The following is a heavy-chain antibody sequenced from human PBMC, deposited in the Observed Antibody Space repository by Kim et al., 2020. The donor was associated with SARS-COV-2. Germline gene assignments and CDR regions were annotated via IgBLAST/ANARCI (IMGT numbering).Heavy chain of an antibody. CDR2: ISGSGGST. CDR3: SRTGDSSGWWKKNYYYYGMDV. J-gene: IGHJ6*02. Sequence: GGSLRLSCAASGFTFSSYAMSWVRQAPGKGLEWVSAISGSGGSTYYADSVKGRFTISRDNSKNTLYLQMNSLRAEDTAVYYCSRTGDSSGWWKKNYYYYGMDVWGQGTTVSVSS. CDR1: GFTFSSYA. D-gene: IGHD6-19*01. V-gene: IGHV3-23*01.